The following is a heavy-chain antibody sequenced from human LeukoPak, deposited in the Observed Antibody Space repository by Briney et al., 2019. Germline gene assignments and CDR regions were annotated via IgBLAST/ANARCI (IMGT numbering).Heavy chain of an antibody. CDR3: ARGATYYDSSDYLNFDY. CDR2: MNPNSGNT. V-gene: IGHV1-8*01. CDR1: GYTFTSYD. D-gene: IGHD3-22*01. Sequence: ASVKVSCKASGYTFTSYDINWVRQATGQGLEWMGWMNPNSGNTGYAQKFQGRVTMTRNTSISTAYMELSSLRSEDTAVYYCARGATYYDSSDYLNFDYWGQGTLVTVSS. J-gene: IGHJ4*02.